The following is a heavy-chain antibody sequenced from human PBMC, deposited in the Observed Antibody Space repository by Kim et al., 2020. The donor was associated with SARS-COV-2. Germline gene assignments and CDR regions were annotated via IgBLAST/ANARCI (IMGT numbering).Heavy chain of an antibody. CDR2: ISYDGSRK. CDR1: GFTFSSYA. D-gene: IGHD6-19*01. Sequence: GGSLRLSCAASGFTFSSYAMHWVRQAPGKGLEWEAVISYDGSRKYYADSVKGRFTISRDNSKNTLYLQMNSLRAEDTAVYYCASQGVIVAGTKWEGDYWGQGTLVTVSS. CDR3: ASQGVIVAGTKWEGDY. V-gene: IGHV3-30*04. J-gene: IGHJ4*02.